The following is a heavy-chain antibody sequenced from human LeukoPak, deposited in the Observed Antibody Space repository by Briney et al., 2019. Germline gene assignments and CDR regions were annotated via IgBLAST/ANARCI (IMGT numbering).Heavy chain of an antibody. V-gene: IGHV3-66*01. J-gene: IGHJ5*02. Sequence: GGSLRLSCAASGFTVTDNMSWVRQAPGKGREWVSVMYSGGSTYYADSVTGRFTISRDKSKNTLYLQMNSLRLEDTAVYYCAMYSQPGIYNWFDPWGQGTLVTVSS. CDR1: GFTVTDN. CDR3: AMYSQPGIYNWFDP. D-gene: IGHD2-21*01. CDR2: MYSGGST.